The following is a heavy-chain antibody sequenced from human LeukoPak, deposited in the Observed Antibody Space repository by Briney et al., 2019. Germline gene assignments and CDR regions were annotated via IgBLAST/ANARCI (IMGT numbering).Heavy chain of an antibody. Sequence: GASVKVSCKASGYTFTGYYMHWVRQAPGQGLEWMGWINPNSGGTNYAQKFQGRVTMTRDTSISTAYMELSRLRSDDTAVYYCARDHRDSLRSNYYYYYYMDVWGKGTTVTVSS. CDR2: INPNSGGT. V-gene: IGHV1-2*02. J-gene: IGHJ6*03. CDR1: GYTFTGYY. D-gene: IGHD3-22*01. CDR3: ARDHRDSLRSNYYYYYYMDV.